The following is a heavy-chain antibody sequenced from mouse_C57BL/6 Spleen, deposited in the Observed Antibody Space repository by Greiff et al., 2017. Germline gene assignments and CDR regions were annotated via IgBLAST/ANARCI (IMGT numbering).Heavy chain of an antibody. J-gene: IGHJ1*03. V-gene: IGHV5-9-1*02. D-gene: IGHD1-1*01. CDR1: GFTFSSYA. CDR2: ISSGGDYI. CDR3: TREVLLRGYFDV. Sequence: EVMLVESGEGLVKPGGSLKLSCAASGFTFSSYAMSWVRQTPEKRLEWVAYISSGGDYIYYADTVKGRFTISRDNARNTLYLQMSSLKSEDTAMYYCTREVLLRGYFDVWGTGTTVTVSS.